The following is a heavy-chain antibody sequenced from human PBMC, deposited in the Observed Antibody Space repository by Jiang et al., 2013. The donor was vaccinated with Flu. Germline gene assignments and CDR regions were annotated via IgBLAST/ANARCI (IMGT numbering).Heavy chain of an antibody. Sequence: VQLVESGGGLVQPGGSLRLSCAASGFTFSDHYMDWVRQAPGKGLEWVGRVRNKVKSYTTQYAASVQGRFTVSRDDSNNSLYLQMNSLKIEDTAVYYCARGGYDRSWFDHWGQGNPGHRLL. CDR3: ARGGYDRSWFDH. CDR2: VRNKVKSYTT. CDR1: GFTFSDHY. D-gene: IGHD6-13*01. J-gene: IGHJ5*02. V-gene: IGHV3-72*01.